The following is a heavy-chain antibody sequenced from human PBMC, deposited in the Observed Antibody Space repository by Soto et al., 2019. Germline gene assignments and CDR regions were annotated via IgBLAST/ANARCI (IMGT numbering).Heavy chain of an antibody. V-gene: IGHV3-74*01. CDR2: INSDGSST. Sequence: GGSLRLSCAASGFTFSSYWMHWVRQAPGKGLVWVSRINSDGSSTSYADSVKGRFTISRDNSNSTLYLQMNDLRVEDTAVYYCAKDLGYGTFGFDYWGQGTLVTVSS. CDR3: AKDLGYGTFGFDY. CDR1: GFTFSSYW. J-gene: IGHJ4*02. D-gene: IGHD3-16*01.